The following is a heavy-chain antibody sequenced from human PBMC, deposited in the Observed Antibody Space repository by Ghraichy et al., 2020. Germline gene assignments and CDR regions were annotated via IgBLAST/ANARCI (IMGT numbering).Heavy chain of an antibody. CDR3: ARSKRGYSGYDYVPRFDP. J-gene: IGHJ5*02. V-gene: IGHV2-5*01. Sequence: SGPTLVKPTQTLTLTCTFSGFSFSTSGVGVGWIRQPPGKALEWLALIYWNDDKRYSPSLKSRLTITKDTSRNRVVLTMTNMDPVDTATYYCARSKRGYSGYDYVPRFDPWGQGTLVTVSS. CDR2: IYWNDDK. D-gene: IGHD5-12*01. CDR1: GFSFSTSGVG.